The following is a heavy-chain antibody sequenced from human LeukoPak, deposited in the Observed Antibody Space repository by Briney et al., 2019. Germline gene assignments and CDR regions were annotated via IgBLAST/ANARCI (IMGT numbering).Heavy chain of an antibody. D-gene: IGHD3-3*01. CDR3: ARAGRFLEWFFDY. J-gene: IGHJ4*02. V-gene: IGHV4-59*01. CDR2: IYYSGST. CDR1: GGSISSYY. Sequence: PSETLSLTCTVSGGSISSYYWSWIRQPPGKGLEWIGYIYYSGSTNYNPSLKSRVTISVDTSKNQFSLKLSSVTAADTAVYYCARAGRFLEWFFDYWGQGTLVTVSS.